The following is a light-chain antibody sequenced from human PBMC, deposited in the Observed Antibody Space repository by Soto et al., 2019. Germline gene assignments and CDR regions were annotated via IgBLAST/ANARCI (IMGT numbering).Light chain of an antibody. CDR3: QQRSNWPST. CDR1: QSVSRY. CDR2: DAS. V-gene: IGKV3-11*01. J-gene: IGKJ2*01. Sequence: EIVLTQSPATLSLSPGERATLSCRASQSVSRYLAWYQQKPGQAPRLLIYDASNRATGIPARFSGSGSGTDFTLTLSSLEPEDFAVYYCQQRSNWPSTFGQGTKREIK.